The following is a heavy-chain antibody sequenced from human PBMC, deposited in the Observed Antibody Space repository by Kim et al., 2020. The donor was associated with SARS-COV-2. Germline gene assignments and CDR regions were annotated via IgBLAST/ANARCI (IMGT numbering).Heavy chain of an antibody. D-gene: IGHD2-15*01. CDR2: MNTDGRST. V-gene: IGHV3-74*01. CDR3: ARGDISYGMDV. CDR1: GFTFSTYW. Sequence: GGSLRLSCAASGFTFSTYWMYWVRQAPGKVLVCVSRMNTDGRSTTDADSVKGRFTISRDNAKNTLYLQMNSLRGEDTAVYYCARGDISYGMDVWGQGPTVTVSS. J-gene: IGHJ6*02.